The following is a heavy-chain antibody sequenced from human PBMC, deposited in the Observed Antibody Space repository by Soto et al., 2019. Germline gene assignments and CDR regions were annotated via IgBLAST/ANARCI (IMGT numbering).Heavy chain of an antibody. J-gene: IGHJ4*02. V-gene: IGHV3-33*01. D-gene: IGHD5-12*01. Sequence: GGSLRLSCATAAFTFTNYGMHWVRQAPGKGLEWVALIWYDGSKKFYADSVKGRFTISRDNSKTTLYLQMNSLRAEDTAVYYCARAESGYDYGVDYWGQGTLVTVSS. CDR1: AFTFTNYG. CDR2: IWYDGSKK. CDR3: ARAESGYDYGVDY.